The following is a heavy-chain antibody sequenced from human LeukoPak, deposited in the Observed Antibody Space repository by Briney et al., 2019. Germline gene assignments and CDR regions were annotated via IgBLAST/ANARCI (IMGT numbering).Heavy chain of an antibody. CDR1: GFTFSSYG. J-gene: IGHJ6*03. V-gene: IGHV3-23*01. CDR2: ISGSGGST. D-gene: IGHD5-18*01. Sequence: PGGSLRLSCAASGFTFSSYGMSWVRQAPGKGLEWVSAISGSGGSTYYADSVKGRFTISRDNSKNTLYLQMNSLRAEDTAVYYCAKDRVLDTAMVFNYMDVWGKGTTVTISS. CDR3: AKDRVLDTAMVFNYMDV.